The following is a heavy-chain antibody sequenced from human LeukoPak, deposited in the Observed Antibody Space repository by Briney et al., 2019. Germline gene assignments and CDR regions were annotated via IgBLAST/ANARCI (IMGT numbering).Heavy chain of an antibody. CDR1: GYSFTGYY. V-gene: IGHV1-2*02. J-gene: IGHJ4*02. CDR2: INPNSGGT. Sequence: GASVTVSCKVSGYSFTGYYMHWVRQAPGQGLEWMGSINPNSGGTKYEQKFQGRVTMTKDTSISTAYMELSRLTSDDTAVYYCARDPHGDSYGDGFDYWGQRTLVTVS. D-gene: IGHD4-17*01. CDR3: ARDPHGDSYGDGFDY.